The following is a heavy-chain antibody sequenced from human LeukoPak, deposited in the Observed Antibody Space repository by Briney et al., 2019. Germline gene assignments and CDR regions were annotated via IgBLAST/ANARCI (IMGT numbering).Heavy chain of an antibody. CDR2: MNPNSGGT. Sequence: ASVKVSCKASGYTFTGYYIHWVRQAPGQGPEWMGRMNPNSGGTNYAQKFQGRVTMTRDTSISTAYMELRSLRSDDTAVYYCARDLQEAARPWYYYYYYYMDVWGKGTTVTVSS. CDR3: ARDLQEAARPWYYYYYYYMDV. CDR1: GYTFTGYY. V-gene: IGHV1-2*06. J-gene: IGHJ6*03. D-gene: IGHD6-6*01.